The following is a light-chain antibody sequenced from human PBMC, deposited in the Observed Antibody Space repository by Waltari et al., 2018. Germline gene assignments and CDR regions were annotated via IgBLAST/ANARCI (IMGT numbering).Light chain of an antibody. J-gene: IGKJ1*01. CDR3: MQATHWPLT. Sequence: DVVMTQSPLFLPVTLGQPASISCKSSQSLVHSDGKSYFNWVQQRPCQCPRALMYKISNRYSGVPYRFSGSGSGTDFTLKISRVEAEDVGVYYCMQATHWPLTFGQGTKVEIK. CDR2: KIS. CDR1: QSLVHSDGKSY. V-gene: IGKV2-30*02.